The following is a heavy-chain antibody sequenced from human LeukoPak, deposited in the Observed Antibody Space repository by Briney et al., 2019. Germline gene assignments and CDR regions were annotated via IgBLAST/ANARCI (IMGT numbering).Heavy chain of an antibody. CDR3: ARWGYSGYDSPTFDP. D-gene: IGHD5-12*01. Sequence: SETLSLTCTVSGGSISSYYWSWIRQPPGKGLEWIGYIYYSGSTNYNPSLKSRVTISVDTSKNQFSLKLSSVTAADTAVYYCARWGYSGYDSPTFDPWGQGTLVTVSS. CDR1: GGSISSYY. CDR2: IYYSGST. J-gene: IGHJ5*02. V-gene: IGHV4-59*01.